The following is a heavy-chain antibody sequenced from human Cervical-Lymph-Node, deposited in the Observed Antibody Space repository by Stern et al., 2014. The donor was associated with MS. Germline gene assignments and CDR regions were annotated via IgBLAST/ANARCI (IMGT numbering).Heavy chain of an antibody. CDR1: GITFDRYG. CDR3: AKDVDLDERYLALYGMDV. V-gene: IGHV3-30*18. J-gene: IGHJ6*02. D-gene: IGHD5-12*01. CDR2: ISYDGSDE. Sequence: VQLVESGGGVVQPGRSLRLSCAVSGITFDRYGMHWVRQAPGKGLEWVAVISYDGSDEYYGDSVKGRFTISRDNSKNTLYLQMNSVTTEDTAVYYCAKDVDLDERYLALYGMDVWGQGTTVTVSS.